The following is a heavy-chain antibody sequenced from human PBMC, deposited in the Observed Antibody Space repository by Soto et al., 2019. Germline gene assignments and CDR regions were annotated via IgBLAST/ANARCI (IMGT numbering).Heavy chain of an antibody. V-gene: IGHV3-53*01. CDR2: LYSGGKS. CDR3: SKNNVAPAFVGFEY. CDR1: GFNFDNSY. D-gene: IGHD2-2*01. Sequence: GSLRLSCAASGFNFDNSYMSWVRQAPGKGLEWVAILYSGGKSYYAESVRGRFTISRDISKNTLDLQMNRLTADDTAVYYCSKNNVAPAFVGFEYWGQGT. J-gene: IGHJ4*02.